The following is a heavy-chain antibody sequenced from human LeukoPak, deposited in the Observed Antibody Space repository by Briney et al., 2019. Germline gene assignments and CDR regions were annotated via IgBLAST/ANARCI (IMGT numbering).Heavy chain of an antibody. D-gene: IGHD6-19*01. J-gene: IGHJ4*02. Sequence: GGSLRLSCAASGFTFNTYGIYWVRQAPGKGLEWVSAICGSGGCTYYADSVKGRFTISRDNAKNTLYLQMNSLTADDTAVYYCAKSTVGYSSGRYPGWPADCWGEGTLVTVSS. CDR2: ICGSGGCT. V-gene: IGHV3-23*01. CDR1: GFTFNTYG. CDR3: AKSTVGYSSGRYPGWPADC.